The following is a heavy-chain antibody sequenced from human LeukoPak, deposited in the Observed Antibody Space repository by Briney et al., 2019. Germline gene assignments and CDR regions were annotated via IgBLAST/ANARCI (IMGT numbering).Heavy chain of an antibody. CDR1: GGTFSSYA. D-gene: IGHD2-15*01. Sequence: ASVKVSCKASGGTFSSYAISWVRQAPGQGLEWMGGIIPIFGTANYAQKFQGRVTITADESTSTAYMELSSLRSEDTAVYYCARAAPTVVAAPEFDPWGQGTLVTVSS. CDR2: IIPIFGTA. V-gene: IGHV1-69*13. J-gene: IGHJ5*02. CDR3: ARAAPTVVAAPEFDP.